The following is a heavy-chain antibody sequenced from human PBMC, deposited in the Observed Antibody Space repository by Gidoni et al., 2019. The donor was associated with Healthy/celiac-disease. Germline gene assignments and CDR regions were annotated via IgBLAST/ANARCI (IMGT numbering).Heavy chain of an antibody. CDR2: IIPIFGTA. CDR3: ARDIRDYYGSGSYYKLYYYYGMDV. Sequence: QVQLVQSGAEVKKPGSSVKVSCKASGGTFSSYAISWVRQAPGQGLEWMGGIIPIFGTANYAQKFQGRVTITADESTSTAYMELSSLRSEDTAVYYCARDIRDYYGSGSYYKLYYYYGMDVWGQGTTVTVSS. CDR1: GGTFSSYA. D-gene: IGHD3-10*01. V-gene: IGHV1-69*01. J-gene: IGHJ6*02.